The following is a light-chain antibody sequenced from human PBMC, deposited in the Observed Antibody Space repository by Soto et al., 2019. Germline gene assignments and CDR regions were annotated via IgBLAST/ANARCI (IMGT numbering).Light chain of an antibody. Sequence: IQLTQSPSSLSASVGDRVTITCRASQGISSYLAWYQQKPGKAPKLLIYAASTLQSGVPSRFSGSGSGTDFTLTISSLEPEDFAVYYCQQRSYWPPITFGQGTRLEIK. J-gene: IGKJ5*01. CDR3: QQRSYWPPIT. V-gene: IGKV1-9*01. CDR2: AAS. CDR1: QGISSY.